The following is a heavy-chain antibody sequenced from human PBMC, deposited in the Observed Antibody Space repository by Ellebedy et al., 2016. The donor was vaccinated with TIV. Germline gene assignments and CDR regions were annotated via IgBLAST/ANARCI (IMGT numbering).Heavy chain of an antibody. CDR3: AKGRIAMAGFFDY. D-gene: IGHD6-19*01. J-gene: IGHJ4*02. Sequence: GESLKISCTASGFTFKNFGMHWVRQAPGKGLEWVAVISYDGSNKSYADSVKGRVTISRDNSKNTLYLQMNSPRAEDTAVYYCAKGRIAMAGFFDYWGQGALVTVSS. CDR2: ISYDGSNK. CDR1: GFTFKNFG. V-gene: IGHV3-30*18.